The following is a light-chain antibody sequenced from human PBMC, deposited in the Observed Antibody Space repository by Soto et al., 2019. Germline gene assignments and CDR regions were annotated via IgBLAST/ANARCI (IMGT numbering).Light chain of an antibody. V-gene: IGKV3-11*01. J-gene: IGKJ2*01. CDR1: QSVSSY. Sequence: EIVLTQSPATLSLSPGERATLSCRASQSVSSYLAWYQQKPGQAPRLLIYDASNRATGIPARFSGSGSGTDFTLTISSLEPEDFAVYYCQQRSNFRAFGQGTKVDIK. CDR3: QQRSNFRA. CDR2: DAS.